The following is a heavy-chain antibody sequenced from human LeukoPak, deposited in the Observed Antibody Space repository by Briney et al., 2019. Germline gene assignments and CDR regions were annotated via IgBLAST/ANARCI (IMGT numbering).Heavy chain of an antibody. CDR1: GGSISSTSYY. D-gene: IGHD4-17*01. V-gene: IGHV4-39*07. Sequence: SETLSLTCTVSGGSISSTSYYWAWIRQPPGKGLEWIASIYSSGSTNYNPSLKSRVTISVDTSKNQFSLKLSSVTAADTAVYYCARGRNDYGDLYYYYYYMDVWGKGTTVTISS. CDR2: IYSSGST. J-gene: IGHJ6*03. CDR3: ARGRNDYGDLYYYYYYMDV.